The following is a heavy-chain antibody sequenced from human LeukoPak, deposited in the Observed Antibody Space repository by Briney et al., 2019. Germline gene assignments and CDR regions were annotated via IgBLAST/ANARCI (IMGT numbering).Heavy chain of an antibody. D-gene: IGHD2-2*01. CDR3: AKERYQLLYWFDP. CDR1: GFTFSSYG. CDR2: IRYDGSNK. J-gene: IGHJ5*02. V-gene: IGHV3-30*02. Sequence: GGSLRLSCAASGFTFSSYGMHWVRQAPGKGLEWVAFIRYDGSNKYYADSVKGRFTISRDNSKNTMYLQMNSLRAEDTAVYYCAKERYQLLYWFDPWGQGTLVTVSS.